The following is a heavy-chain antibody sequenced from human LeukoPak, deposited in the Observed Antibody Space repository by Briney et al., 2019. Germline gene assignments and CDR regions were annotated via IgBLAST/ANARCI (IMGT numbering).Heavy chain of an antibody. CDR2: ISYDGSNK. D-gene: IGHD2-21*01. Sequence: PEGSLRLSCAASGFTFSSYGMHWVRQAPAKGLEWVAVISYDGSNKYYADSVKGRFTISRDNSKNTLYPQMNSLRAEDTAVYYCAKCPPYVVVDAFDIWGQGTMVTVSS. CDR1: GFTFSSYG. J-gene: IGHJ3*02. CDR3: AKCPPYVVVDAFDI. V-gene: IGHV3-30*18.